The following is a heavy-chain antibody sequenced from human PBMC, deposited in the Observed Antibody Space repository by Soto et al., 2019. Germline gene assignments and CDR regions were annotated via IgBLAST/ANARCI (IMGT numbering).Heavy chain of an antibody. Sequence: ASVKVSCKASGGTFSSYTISWVRQAPGQGLEWMGRIIPILGIANYAQKFQGRVTITADKSTSTAYMELSSLRSEDTAVYYCARVGTAARPDFAYDYWGQGTLVTVSS. V-gene: IGHV1-69*02. CDR1: GGTFSSYT. CDR3: ARVGTAARPDFAYDY. CDR2: IIPILGIA. D-gene: IGHD6-6*01. J-gene: IGHJ4*02.